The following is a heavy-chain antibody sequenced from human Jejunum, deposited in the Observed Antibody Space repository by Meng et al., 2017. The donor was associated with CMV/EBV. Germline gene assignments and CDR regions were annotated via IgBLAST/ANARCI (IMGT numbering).Heavy chain of an antibody. Sequence: QVHLVESGGGVVQPGGSLRLSCAASGCTFSNDGMHWVRQAPGRGPEWVAFIEFDGIATYYADSIKGRFTISRDNSKNTVFLQMNSLKVDDTGLYYCVKDIDHWGQGTLVTVSS. CDR3: VKDIDH. CDR2: IEFDGIAT. J-gene: IGHJ4*02. V-gene: IGHV3-30*02. CDR1: GCTFSNDG.